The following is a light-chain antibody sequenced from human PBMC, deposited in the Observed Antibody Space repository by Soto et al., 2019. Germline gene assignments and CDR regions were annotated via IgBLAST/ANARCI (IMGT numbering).Light chain of an antibody. CDR2: GVT. CDR1: HNDIGTYDY. J-gene: IGLJ1*01. CDR3: SSFTSNRIYV. V-gene: IGLV2-14*03. Sequence: QSVLAQPPSVSGSPGQSITISCTGNHNDIGTYDYVSWYQQHPGRAPRLLIHGVTTRPSGISGRFSASKSGITASLTISGLQPEDEADYYCSSFTSNRIYVFGPGTKVTVL.